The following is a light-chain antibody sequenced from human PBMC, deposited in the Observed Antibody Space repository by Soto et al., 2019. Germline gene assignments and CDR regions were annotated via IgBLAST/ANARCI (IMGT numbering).Light chain of an antibody. V-gene: IGLV2-14*01. J-gene: IGLJ1*01. Sequence: QSVLAQPSSVSGSPGQSITISCTGTSTDVGGYNYVSWYQHHPGKGPKLIIYEVSNRPSGVSDRFSGSKSGNKASLIISNLEAEDESDYYCGSYTSTDTPFVFGTRTKVTVL. CDR2: EVS. CDR1: STDVGGYNY. CDR3: GSYTSTDTPFV.